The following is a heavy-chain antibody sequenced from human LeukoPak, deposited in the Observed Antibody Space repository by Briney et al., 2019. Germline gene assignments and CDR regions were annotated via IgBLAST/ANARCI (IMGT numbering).Heavy chain of an antibody. Sequence: SETLSLTCTVSGGSISSYYWSWIRQPPGKGLEWIGYIYYSGSTNYNPSLKSRVTISIDTSKNQFSLKLSSVTAADTAVYYCARVYYANSYDYWFFDLWGRGTLVTVSS. J-gene: IGHJ2*01. CDR1: GGSISSYY. V-gene: IGHV4-59*01. CDR2: IYYSGST. D-gene: IGHD2-2*01. CDR3: ARVYYANSYDYWFFDL.